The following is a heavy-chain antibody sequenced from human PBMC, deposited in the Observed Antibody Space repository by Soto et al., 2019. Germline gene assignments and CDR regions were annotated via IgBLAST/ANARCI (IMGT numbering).Heavy chain of an antibody. CDR2: FFIGGDT. J-gene: IGHJ2*01. V-gene: IGHV3-53*01. D-gene: IGHD2-15*01. Sequence: RRVSKNKGKGLEWVAVFFIGGDTHYAESVKGRFTISRDNSKNTLYLQMNSLRAEDTAVYYCASAPRRRGTLPQDALDLW. CDR3: ASAPRRRGTLPQDALDL.